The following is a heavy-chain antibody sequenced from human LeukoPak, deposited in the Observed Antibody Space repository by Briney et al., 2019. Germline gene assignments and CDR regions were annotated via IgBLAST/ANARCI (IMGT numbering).Heavy chain of an antibody. V-gene: IGHV1-18*01. CDR3: AREFLYSYGCSVPWFDP. D-gene: IGHD5-18*01. Sequence: GASVKVSCKASGYTFTSYGISWLRQAPGQGLEWMGWISAYNGNTNYAQKLQGRVTMTTDTSTSTAYMELRSLRSDDTAVYYCAREFLYSYGCSVPWFDPWGQGTLVTVSS. CDR2: ISAYNGNT. J-gene: IGHJ5*02. CDR1: GYTFTSYG.